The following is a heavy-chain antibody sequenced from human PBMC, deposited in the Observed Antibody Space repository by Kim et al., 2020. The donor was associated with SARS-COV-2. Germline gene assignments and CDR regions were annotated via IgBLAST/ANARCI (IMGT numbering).Heavy chain of an antibody. CDR2: IRQDGGEI. J-gene: IGHJ4*02. CDR1: GFIFTNW. CDR3: ASKGIGELDY. V-gene: IGHV3-7*01. D-gene: IGHD3-10*01. Sequence: GGSLRLSCAASGFIFTNWMTWVRQAPGKGLEWVANIRQDGGEIYYVDSVRGRFTISRDNAEKSLYLQMDNLRAEDTAVYYCASKGIGELDYWGQGTLVTVSS.